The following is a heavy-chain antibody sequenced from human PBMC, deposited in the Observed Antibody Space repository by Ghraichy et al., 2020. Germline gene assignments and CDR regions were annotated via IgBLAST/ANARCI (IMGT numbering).Heavy chain of an antibody. CDR3: ASDLEFWSGYRY. V-gene: IGHV3-74*01. D-gene: IGHD3-3*01. CDR2: INSDGSST. J-gene: IGHJ4*02. CDR1: GITFKDYW. Sequence: GGSLRLSCVASGITFKDYWMHWVRQTPGKGLLWVSRINSDGSSTAYADSVKGRFTISRDNAKNTLYLQMDSLRADDTAVYYCASDLEFWSGYRYWGQGTLATVPA.